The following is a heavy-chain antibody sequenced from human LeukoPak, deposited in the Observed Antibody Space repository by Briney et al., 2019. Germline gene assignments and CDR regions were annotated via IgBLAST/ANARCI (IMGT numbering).Heavy chain of an antibody. D-gene: IGHD6-19*01. V-gene: IGHV4-61*01. Sequence: SETLSLTCTVSGGSVSSGSYYWSWIRQPPGKGLEWIGYIYYSGSTNYNPSLKSRVTISVDTSKNQFSLKLFSVTAADTAVYYCARAVAGAGWFDPWGQGTLVTVSS. CDR2: IYYSGST. CDR3: ARAVAGAGWFDP. CDR1: GGSVSSGSYY. J-gene: IGHJ5*02.